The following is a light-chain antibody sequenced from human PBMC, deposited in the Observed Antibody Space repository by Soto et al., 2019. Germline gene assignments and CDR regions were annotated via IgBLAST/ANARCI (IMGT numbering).Light chain of an antibody. CDR3: QQSFTTPRT. CDR2: AAS. CDR1: QVASSY. V-gene: IGKV1-39*01. J-gene: IGKJ1*01. Sequence: DIQMTQSPSSLSASVGDRVTITCRASQVASSYLNWYQQKPGKAPQLLIYAASSLQSGVPPRFSGSRSGKDFTLTISSLQPEDFATYYCQQSFTTPRTFGQGTKVEMK.